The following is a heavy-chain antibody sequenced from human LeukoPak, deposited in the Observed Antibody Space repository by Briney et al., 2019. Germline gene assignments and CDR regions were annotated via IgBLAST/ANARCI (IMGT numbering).Heavy chain of an antibody. CDR1: GFTFSSYG. CDR3: AKLGFDSSGSHSLVDY. D-gene: IGHD3-22*01. V-gene: IGHV3-30*18. Sequence: GGSLRLSCAASGFTFSSYGMHWVRQPPGKGLEWVGFVSYDGSKKFYADFVKGRFSISRDNSKNTLYVQMNSLGAEDTALYYCAKLGFDSSGSHSLVDYWGQGTPVTVSP. J-gene: IGHJ4*02. CDR2: VSYDGSKK.